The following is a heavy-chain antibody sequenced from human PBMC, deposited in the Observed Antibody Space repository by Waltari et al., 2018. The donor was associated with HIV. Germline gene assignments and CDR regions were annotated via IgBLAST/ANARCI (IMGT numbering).Heavy chain of an antibody. J-gene: IGHJ4*02. Sequence: QVQLVQSGAEVKKPGSSVKVSCKASGGTFSRYAISWVRQAPGQGVDWMGGIIPIFGTANYAQKVQGSVTITADESTRTAYMGRSSLRSEDTAVYYCARMLFDYYDSSGPLDWGQGTLVTVSS. V-gene: IGHV1-69*01. CDR1: GGTFSRYA. D-gene: IGHD3-22*01. CDR3: ARMLFDYYDSSGPLD. CDR2: IIPIFGTA.